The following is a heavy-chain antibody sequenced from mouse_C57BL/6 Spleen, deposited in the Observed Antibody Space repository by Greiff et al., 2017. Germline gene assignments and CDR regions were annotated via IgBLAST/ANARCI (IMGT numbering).Heavy chain of an antibody. Sequence: VQGVESGPGLVAPSQSLSITCTVSGFSLTSYGVDWVRQSPGKGLEWLGVIWGVGSTNSNSALKSRLSISKDNSKSQVFLKMNSLQTDDTAMYYCASELSGAMDYWGQGTSVTVSS. V-gene: IGHV2-6*01. D-gene: IGHD3-1*01. CDR3: ASELSGAMDY. J-gene: IGHJ4*01. CDR1: GFSLTSYG. CDR2: IWGVGST.